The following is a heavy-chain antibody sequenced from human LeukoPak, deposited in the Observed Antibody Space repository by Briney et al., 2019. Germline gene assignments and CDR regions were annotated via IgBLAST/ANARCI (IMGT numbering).Heavy chain of an antibody. CDR3: ARGDFAGHLY. V-gene: IGHV3-53*01. D-gene: IGHD2-21*02. J-gene: IGHJ4*02. Sequence: GGSLRLSCAASGFTVSSNYMSWVRQAPGKGLEWVSLIYSGGGTYYADSVRGRFTISRDNSKNTLYLQMNSLRAEDTAVYYCARGDFAGHLYWGQGTLVTVSS. CDR2: IYSGGGT. CDR1: GFTVSSNY.